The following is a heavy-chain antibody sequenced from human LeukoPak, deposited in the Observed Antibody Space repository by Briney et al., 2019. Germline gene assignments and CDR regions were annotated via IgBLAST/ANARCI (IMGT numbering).Heavy chain of an antibody. J-gene: IGHJ4*02. CDR1: GFTFSSYS. CDR3: ARDSDVHCSGGSCTNFDY. Sequence: GGSLRLSCVASGFTFSSYSMNWVRQAPGKGLEWVSSISSSSSYIYYSDSVKGRFTISRDNAKKSPYLQMNSLRAEDTAIYYCARDSDVHCSGGSCTNFDYWGQGTLVTVSS. D-gene: IGHD2-15*01. V-gene: IGHV3-21*01. CDR2: ISSSSSYI.